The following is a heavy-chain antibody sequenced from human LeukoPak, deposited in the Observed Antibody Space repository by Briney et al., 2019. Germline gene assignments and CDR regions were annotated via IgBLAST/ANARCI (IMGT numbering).Heavy chain of an antibody. V-gene: IGHV3-48*02. J-gene: IGHJ4*02. Sequence: GGSLRLSCAASGFTFTSYSTNWVRQAPGKGLEWVSYISGSSSTIYYADSVKGRFTISRDNAKNSLYLQMNSLRDEDTAVYYCARDAPVWLRHKGFDYWGQGTLVTVSS. D-gene: IGHD5-12*01. CDR3: ARDAPVWLRHKGFDY. CDR1: GFTFTSYS. CDR2: ISGSSSTI.